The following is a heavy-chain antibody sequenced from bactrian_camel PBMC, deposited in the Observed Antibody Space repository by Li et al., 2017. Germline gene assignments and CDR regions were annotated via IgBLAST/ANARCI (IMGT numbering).Heavy chain of an antibody. V-gene: IGHV3S54*01. CDR1: TSSEYNTGNG. CDR3: AARISCDVFSLRPGRYVY. Sequence: VQLVESGGGSVQAGGSLRLSCVTSTSSEYNTGNGDNTGDCMAWFRQAPGTERAGVAGLHTGDDSTLYADSVKGRFTISQDITKNVVYLQMDSLKPEDTAMYYCAARISCDVFSLRPGRYVYWGQGTQVTVS. CDR2: LHTGDDST. D-gene: IGHD6*01. J-gene: IGHJ4*01.